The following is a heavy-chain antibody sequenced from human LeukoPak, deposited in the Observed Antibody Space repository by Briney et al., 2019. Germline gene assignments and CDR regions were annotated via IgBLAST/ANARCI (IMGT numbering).Heavy chain of an antibody. CDR3: ASGPPFLKYFEY. CDR1: GFTFSTYV. CDR2: ISVGAEYI. V-gene: IGHV3-23*01. J-gene: IGHJ4*02. D-gene: IGHD3-3*01. Sequence: GGSLRLACAASGFTFSTYVMNWFRQAPGKGLEWVSTISVGAEYIFYADSVKGRFTISRDDSNNALYLQMHSLRAEDTALYYCASGPPFLKYFEYWGQGTLVTVSS.